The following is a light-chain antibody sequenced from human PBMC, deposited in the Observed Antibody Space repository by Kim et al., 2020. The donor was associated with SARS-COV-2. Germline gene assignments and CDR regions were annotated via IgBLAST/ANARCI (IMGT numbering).Light chain of an antibody. CDR1: SSNIENNF. J-gene: IGLJ3*02. CDR2: DNH. Sequence: QSVLTQPPSASGTPGQKVTISCSGSSSNIENNFVSWYQQLPGTAPKLLIYDNHVRPSGIPDRFSGSKSGTSATLGITGLQTVDEADYYCSTWDSSLSGRVFGGGTQLTVL. CDR3: STWDSSLSGRV. V-gene: IGLV1-51*01.